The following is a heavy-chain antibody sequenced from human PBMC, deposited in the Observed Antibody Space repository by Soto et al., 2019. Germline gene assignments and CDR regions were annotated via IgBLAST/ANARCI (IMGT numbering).Heavy chain of an antibody. CDR3: ARTKCSGGSCYSWSFDY. CDR2: RYYSEST. J-gene: IGHJ4*02. Sequence: PSETLSLTCTVCGGSITTGGYYWSWIRQLPGKGLEWIGHRYYSESTYYNPSLKSRVSISLDTSKNQFSLKLSFVTAADTAMYYCARTKCSGGSCYSWSFDYWGQGTRVTVSS. CDR1: GGSITTGGYY. D-gene: IGHD2-15*01. V-gene: IGHV4-31*03.